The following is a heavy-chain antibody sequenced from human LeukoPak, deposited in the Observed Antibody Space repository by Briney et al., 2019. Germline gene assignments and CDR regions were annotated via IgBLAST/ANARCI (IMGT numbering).Heavy chain of an antibody. Sequence: GASVKVSCKASGYTFTGYYMHWVRQAPGQGLEWMGWINPNSGVTNYAQKLQGRVTITRDTSIDTAYVQLSRLRSDDTAVYYCAKDRYGDYEAPFHYYMDAWGRGTTVTVSS. CDR1: GYTFTGYY. D-gene: IGHD5-12*01. J-gene: IGHJ6*03. CDR2: INPNSGVT. V-gene: IGHV1-2*02. CDR3: AKDRYGDYEAPFHYYMDA.